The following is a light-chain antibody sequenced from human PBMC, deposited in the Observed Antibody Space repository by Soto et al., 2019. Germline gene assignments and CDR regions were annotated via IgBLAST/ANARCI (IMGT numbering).Light chain of an antibody. CDR1: QSISNY. CDR2: DAS. Sequence: EIVLTQSPATLSLSPGERATLSCRASQSISNYLPWYQQKSGQAPRLLIYDASNSATDIPARFSGSGSGTDFTLTISSLEPEDFAVYYCQQRSDWPRTFGQGTKLEIK. CDR3: QQRSDWPRT. V-gene: IGKV3-11*01. J-gene: IGKJ2*01.